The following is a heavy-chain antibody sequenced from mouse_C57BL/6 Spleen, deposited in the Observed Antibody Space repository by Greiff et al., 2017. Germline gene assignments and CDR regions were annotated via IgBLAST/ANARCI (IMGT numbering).Heavy chain of an antibody. CDR1: GYTFTDHT. J-gene: IGHJ1*03. V-gene: IGHV1-78*01. CDR3: AREPIDYYGSSYGYFDV. CDR2: ISPRDGST. D-gene: IGHD1-1*01. Sequence: QVQLQQSDAELVKPGASVKISCKVSGYTFTDHTIHWMKQRPEQGLEWIGYISPRDGSTKYNEKFKGKATLTADKSSSTAYMQLNSLTSEDSAVYFCAREPIDYYGSSYGYFDVWGTGTTVTVSS.